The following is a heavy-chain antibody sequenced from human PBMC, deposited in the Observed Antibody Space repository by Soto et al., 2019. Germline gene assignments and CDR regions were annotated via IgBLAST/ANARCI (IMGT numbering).Heavy chain of an antibody. CDR3: ARRRITSFGVVITGYGMDV. D-gene: IGHD3-3*01. Sequence: QVQLQESGPGLVKPSGTLSLTCAVSGASISNNNCWNWVRQPPGKGLEWIGEIYHTGTTNYNPSLKSRVTISVDKSNNQVSLKLSSVTAADTAVYYCARRRITSFGVVITGYGMDVWGQGTTVTVSS. V-gene: IGHV4-4*02. CDR1: GASISNNNC. J-gene: IGHJ6*02. CDR2: IYHTGTT.